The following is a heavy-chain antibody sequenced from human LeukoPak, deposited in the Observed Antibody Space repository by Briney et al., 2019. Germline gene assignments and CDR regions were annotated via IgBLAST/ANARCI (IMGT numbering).Heavy chain of an antibody. V-gene: IGHV4-59*01. CDR2: IYSSGST. CDR3: ARFAYCGGHCWYYFDY. CDR1: GGSISSYY. D-gene: IGHD2-21*02. Sequence: SETLSLTCTVSGGSISSYYWSWIRQPPGKGLEWIGYIYSSGSTNYNPSLKSRITISVDTSKNQFSLKLSFVTAADTAVYYCARFAYCGGHCWYYFDYWARDPWSPFPQ. J-gene: IGHJ4*02.